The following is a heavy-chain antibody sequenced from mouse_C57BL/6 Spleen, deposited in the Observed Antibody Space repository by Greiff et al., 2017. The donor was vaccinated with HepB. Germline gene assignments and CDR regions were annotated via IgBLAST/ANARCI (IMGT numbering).Heavy chain of an antibody. Sequence: EVKVVESGGGLVKPGGSLKLSCAASGFTFSDYGMHWVRQAPEKGLEWVAYISSGSSTIYYADTVKGRFTISRDNAKNTLFLQMTSLRSEDTAMYYCAREGLRPYYAMDYWGQGTSVTVSS. CDR1: GFTFSDYG. D-gene: IGHD2-4*01. J-gene: IGHJ4*01. V-gene: IGHV5-17*01. CDR3: AREGLRPYYAMDY. CDR2: ISSGSSTI.